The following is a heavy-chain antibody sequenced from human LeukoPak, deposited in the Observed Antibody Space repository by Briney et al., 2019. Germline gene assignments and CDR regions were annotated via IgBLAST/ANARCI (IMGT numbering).Heavy chain of an antibody. D-gene: IGHD3-16*01. Sequence: GGSLRLSCAASGFTFSSYAMSWVRQAPGKGLEWVSAINGSGSGGSTYYADSVKGRFTISRDNSKNTLYLQMNSLRAEDTAVYYCATHSGGYWGQGTLVTVSS. V-gene: IGHV3-23*01. CDR3: ATHSGGY. CDR2: INGSGSGGST. CDR1: GFTFSSYA. J-gene: IGHJ4*02.